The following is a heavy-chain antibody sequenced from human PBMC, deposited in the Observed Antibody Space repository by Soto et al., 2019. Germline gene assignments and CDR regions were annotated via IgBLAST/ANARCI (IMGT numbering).Heavy chain of an antibody. V-gene: IGHV4-34*01. CDR3: ARSPTIFGVVIMLYYGMDV. CDR1: GGSFSGYY. J-gene: IGHJ6*02. D-gene: IGHD3-3*01. Sequence: PSETLSLTCAVYGGSFSGYYWSWIRQPPGKGLEWIGEINHSGSTNYNPSLKSRVTISVDTSKNQFSLKLSSVTAADTAVYYCARSPTIFGVVIMLYYGMDVWGQGTTVTVSS. CDR2: INHSGST.